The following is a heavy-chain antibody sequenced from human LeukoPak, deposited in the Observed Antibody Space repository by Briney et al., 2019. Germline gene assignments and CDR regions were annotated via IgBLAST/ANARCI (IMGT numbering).Heavy chain of an antibody. CDR2: ISGSGGST. V-gene: IGHV3-23*01. CDR3: AKVSTLVSHFDY. J-gene: IGHJ4*02. CDR1: GFAFSIYA. Sequence: GGSLRLSCAASGFAFSIYAMTWVRQGPGKGLEWVSGISGSGGSTSYADSVKGRFTISRDNSKNTLYLQMNSLRDEDTAVYYCAKVSTLVSHFDYWGQGTQVTVSS.